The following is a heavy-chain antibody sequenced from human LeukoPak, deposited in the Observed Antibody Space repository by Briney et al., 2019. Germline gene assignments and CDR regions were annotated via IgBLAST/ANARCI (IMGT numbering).Heavy chain of an antibody. D-gene: IGHD4-17*01. J-gene: IGHJ4*02. Sequence: SVKVSCKASGGTFSSYAISWVRQAPGQGLEWMGGIIPIFGTANYAQKFHGRVTLTTDESTSTAYMELSSLRSEDTAVYYCARDYGDKLLDYWGQGTLVTVSS. CDR2: IIPIFGTA. CDR3: ARDYGDKLLDY. CDR1: GGTFSSYA. V-gene: IGHV1-69*05.